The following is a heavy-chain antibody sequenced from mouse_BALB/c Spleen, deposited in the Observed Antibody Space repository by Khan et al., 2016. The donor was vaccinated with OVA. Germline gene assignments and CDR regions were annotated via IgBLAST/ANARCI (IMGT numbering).Heavy chain of an antibody. D-gene: IGHD1-1*01. J-gene: IGHJ2*01. Sequence: EVQLQESGPGLLKPSESLSLTCTVTGYSFTSDYVWYWIRQFPGNKLEWMAYIGYSGSTTYNPSLRGRISITRDTSKNQFYLQLTSVTTEDTASYESAIWWLLLRSPDYFDYWGQGTTLTVSS. CDR2: IGYSGST. CDR1: GYSFTSDYV. CDR3: AIWWLLLRSPDYFDY. V-gene: IGHV3-2*02.